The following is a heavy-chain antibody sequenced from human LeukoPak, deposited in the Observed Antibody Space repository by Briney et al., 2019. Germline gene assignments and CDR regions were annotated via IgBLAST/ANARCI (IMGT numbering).Heavy chain of an antibody. Sequence: GGSLRLSCAASGFTFTKYGIHWVRQAPGKGLEWVTFIRLDGKEIYYADSVRGRFSISRDNSNNTVYLEMNSLRGGDTAVYYWVGEGGGRYSYGYWGQGTMVTVSS. CDR1: GFTFTKYG. D-gene: IGHD5-18*01. J-gene: IGHJ4*02. V-gene: IGHV3-30*02. CDR3: VGEGGGRYSYGY. CDR2: IRLDGKEI.